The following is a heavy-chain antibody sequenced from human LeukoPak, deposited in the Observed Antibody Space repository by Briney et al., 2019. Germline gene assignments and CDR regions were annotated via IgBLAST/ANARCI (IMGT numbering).Heavy chain of an antibody. Sequence: ASVKVSCKASGGTFSSYAISWVRQAPGQGLEWMGWINTNTGNPTYAQGFTGRFVFSLDTSVSTAYLQISSLKAEDTAVYYCAMKYYYDSSGSDAFDIWGQGTMVTVSS. V-gene: IGHV7-4-1*02. D-gene: IGHD3-22*01. CDR2: INTNTGNP. CDR3: AMKYYYDSSGSDAFDI. J-gene: IGHJ3*02. CDR1: GGTFSSYA.